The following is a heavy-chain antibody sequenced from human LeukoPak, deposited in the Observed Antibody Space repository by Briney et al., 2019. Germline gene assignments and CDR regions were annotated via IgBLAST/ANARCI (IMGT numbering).Heavy chain of an antibody. J-gene: IGHJ4*02. CDR3: ARGAAGVWYFDY. Sequence: PGGSLRLSCAASGFTFSNYGMHWVRQVPGRGLEWVAAIWFDGIRKYYADSVKGRLAISRDNSKNTLYLQMNSLRAEDTAVYYCARGAAGVWYFDYWGQGTLVTVSS. CDR2: IWFDGIRK. V-gene: IGHV3-33*01. D-gene: IGHD3-3*01. CDR1: GFTFSNYG.